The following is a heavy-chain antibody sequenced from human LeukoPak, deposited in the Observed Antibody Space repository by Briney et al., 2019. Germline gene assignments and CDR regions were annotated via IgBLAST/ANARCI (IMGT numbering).Heavy chain of an antibody. CDR2: IWYDGSNK. J-gene: IGHJ6*02. CDR1: GFTFSSYG. D-gene: IGHD5-12*01. Sequence: GGSLRLSCAASGFTFSSYGMHWVSQAPGKGLEWVAVIWYDGSNKYYADSVKGRFTISRDNSKNTLYLQMNSLRAEDTAVYYCARDRDGYDWSDLYGMDVWGQGTTVTVSS. V-gene: IGHV3-33*01. CDR3: ARDRDGYDWSDLYGMDV.